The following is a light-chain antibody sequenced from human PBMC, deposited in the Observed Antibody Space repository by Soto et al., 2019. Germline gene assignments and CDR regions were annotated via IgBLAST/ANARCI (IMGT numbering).Light chain of an antibody. CDR3: QQYNNWRT. V-gene: IGKV3-15*01. J-gene: IGKJ1*01. CDR1: QSVSDN. CDR2: RAS. Sequence: EVLMTQSPDTLYVSPGERVTLSCRASQSVSDNLSWYQQKPGQGPRLLVYRASTRTLGIPARFSGSESGTEFTLTISSLQSEDFAVYYCQQYNNWRTFGQGTKVDIK.